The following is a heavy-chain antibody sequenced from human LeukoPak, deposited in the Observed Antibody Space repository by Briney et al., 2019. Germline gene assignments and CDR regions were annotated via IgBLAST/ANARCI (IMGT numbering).Heavy chain of an antibody. Sequence: ASVKVSCKASGYTFTAQYMHWVRQAPGQGLEWMGWINPNNGDTKYAQSFLGRVTMTRDTSTTTAYMELSSLRSDDTAVYYCATLGYCSGGSCYPTFDYWGQGTLVTVSS. CDR3: ATLGYCSGGSCYPTFDY. D-gene: IGHD2-15*01. CDR1: GYTFTAQY. CDR2: INPNNGDT. J-gene: IGHJ4*02. V-gene: IGHV1-2*02.